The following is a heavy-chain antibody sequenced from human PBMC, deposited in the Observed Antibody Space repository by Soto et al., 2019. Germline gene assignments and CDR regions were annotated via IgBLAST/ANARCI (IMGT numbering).Heavy chain of an antibody. J-gene: IGHJ1*01. CDR1: GYTFTGYY. D-gene: IGHD1-20*01. CDR2: IIPLLGIT. V-gene: IGHV1-69*13. Sequence: SVKVSCKASGYTFTGYYMHWVRRAPGQGLEWMGGIIPLLGITDYGQKFQGRITIAADESTGTAYMDLRGLRSEDTAVYYCARDPRSITGTTSSEDFQHWGQGTPVTVSS. CDR3: ARDPRSITGTTSSEDFQH.